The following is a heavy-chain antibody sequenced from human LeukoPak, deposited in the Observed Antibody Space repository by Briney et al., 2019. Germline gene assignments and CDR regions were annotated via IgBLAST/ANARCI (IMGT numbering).Heavy chain of an antibody. CDR3: AELGITMIGGV. D-gene: IGHD3-10*02. CDR2: IYSGGST. CDR1: GFTVSSNY. J-gene: IGHJ6*04. V-gene: IGHV3-53*01. Sequence: GGSLRLSCAASGFTVSSNYMSWVRQAPGKGLEWVSVIYSGGSTYYVDSVKGRFTISRDNAKNSLYLQMNSLRAEDTAVYYCAELGITMIGGVWGKGTTVTISS.